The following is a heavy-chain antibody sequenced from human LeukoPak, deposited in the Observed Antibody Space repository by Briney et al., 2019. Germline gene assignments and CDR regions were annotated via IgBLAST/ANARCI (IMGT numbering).Heavy chain of an antibody. J-gene: IGHJ6*02. CDR2: ISAYNGNK. CDR3: ARDDGRRRNDILTGYYYYYGMDV. Sequence: ASVKVSCKASGYTFTSYGLRWVRQARGQGLEWMGWISAYNGNKNYAQKFQGRVTMTTDTSTRTAYMELRSLRSDDTAIYFCARDDGRRRNDILTGYYYYYGMDVWGQGTTVTVSS. V-gene: IGHV1-18*01. CDR1: GYTFTSYG. D-gene: IGHD3-9*01.